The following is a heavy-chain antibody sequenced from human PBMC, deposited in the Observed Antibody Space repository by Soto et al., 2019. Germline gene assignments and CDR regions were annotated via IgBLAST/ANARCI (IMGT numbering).Heavy chain of an antibody. D-gene: IGHD6-6*01. V-gene: IGHV1-69*13. CDR2: IIPIFGTA. Sequence: SVKVSCKASGGTFSSYAISWVRQAPGQGLEWMGGIIPIFGTANYAQKFQGRVTITADESTSTAYMELSSLRSEDTAVYYCARTGIAARHTNWFDPWGQGTLVTVLL. J-gene: IGHJ5*02. CDR3: ARTGIAARHTNWFDP. CDR1: GGTFSSYA.